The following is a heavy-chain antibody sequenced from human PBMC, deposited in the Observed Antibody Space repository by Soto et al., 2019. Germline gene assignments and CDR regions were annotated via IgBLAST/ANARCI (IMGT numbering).Heavy chain of an antibody. J-gene: IGHJ4*02. V-gene: IGHV4-59*01. CDR3: ARGGGYSNPYNFDY. CDR1: GGSISTYY. D-gene: IGHD5-18*01. CDR2: IYYSGNT. Sequence: ETLSLTCTVSGGSISTYYWTWIRQPPGKGLEWIGYIYYSGNTNYNPSLKSRVTISEDTSKKQFSLKLSSVTAADTAVYYCARGGGYSNPYNFDYWGQGTLVTVSS.